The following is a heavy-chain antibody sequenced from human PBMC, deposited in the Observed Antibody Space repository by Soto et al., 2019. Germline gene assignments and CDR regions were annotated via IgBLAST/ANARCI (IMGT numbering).Heavy chain of an antibody. D-gene: IGHD6-13*01. V-gene: IGHV4-39*01. CDR3: AKKGSSWYGLDY. J-gene: IGHJ4*02. Sequence: PSETLSLTCTVSGGSISSSSYYWGWIRQPPGKGLEWIGSIYYSGSTYYNPSLKSRVTISVDTSKNQFSLKLSSVTAADTAVYYCAKKGSSWYGLDYWGQGTLVPVSS. CDR1: GGSISSSSYY. CDR2: IYYSGST.